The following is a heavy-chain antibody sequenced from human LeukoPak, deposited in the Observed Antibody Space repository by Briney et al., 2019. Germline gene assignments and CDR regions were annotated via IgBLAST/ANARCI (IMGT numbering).Heavy chain of an antibody. CDR2: IYTSGST. V-gene: IGHV4-4*07. J-gene: IGHJ4*02. D-gene: IGHD1-26*01. CDR3: ARDLGSGSYAPYFDY. CDR1: GGSISSYY. Sequence: SETLSLTCTVSGGSISSYYWSWIRQPAGKGLEWIGRIYTSGSTNYNPSLKSRVTMSVDTSKNQFSLKLSSVTAADTAAYYCARDLGSGSYAPYFDYWGQGTLVTVSS.